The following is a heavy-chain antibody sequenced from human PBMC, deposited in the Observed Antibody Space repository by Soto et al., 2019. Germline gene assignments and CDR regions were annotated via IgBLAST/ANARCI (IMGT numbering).Heavy chain of an antibody. CDR3: ERGGVAYSESEW. Sequence: EVQLVESGGGLVQPGGSLRLSCAASGFTFGNYWMSWVRQAPGKGLEWLANINTDGSGQYYVDSVKGRFTISRDNAERSLSLEMSSLRVEDTAVYYCERGGVAYSESEWWGQGNLVTVAS. J-gene: IGHJ4*02. CDR2: INTDGSGQ. D-gene: IGHD3-10*01. CDR1: GFTFGNYW. V-gene: IGHV3-7*04.